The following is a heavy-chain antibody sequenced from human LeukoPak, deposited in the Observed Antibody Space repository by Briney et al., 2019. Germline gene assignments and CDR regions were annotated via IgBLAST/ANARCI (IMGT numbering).Heavy chain of an antibody. CDR3: ALNRGGCSSTSCYHHNWFDP. CDR1: GGSISSYY. D-gene: IGHD2-2*01. Sequence: SETLSLTCTVSGGSISSYYWSWIRQPPGKGLEWIGYIYTSGSTNYNPSLKSRVTISVDTSKNQFSLRLSSVTAADTAVYYCALNRGGCSSTSCYHHNWFDPWGQGTLVTVSS. V-gene: IGHV4-4*09. J-gene: IGHJ5*02. CDR2: IYTSGST.